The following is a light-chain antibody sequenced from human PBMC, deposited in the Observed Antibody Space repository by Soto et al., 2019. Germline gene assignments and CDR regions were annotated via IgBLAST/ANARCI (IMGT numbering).Light chain of an antibody. V-gene: IGLV3-21*04. CDR3: QVWDSSSDQPYV. CDR1: NIGSKS. J-gene: IGLJ1*01. Sequence: SYELTQPPSVSVAPGKTARIICGGNNIGSKSVHWYQQKPGQAPVLVIYYDSDRPSGIPERFSGSNSGNTATLTISRVEAGDEADYYCQVWDSSSDQPYVFGTGTKVTVL. CDR2: YDS.